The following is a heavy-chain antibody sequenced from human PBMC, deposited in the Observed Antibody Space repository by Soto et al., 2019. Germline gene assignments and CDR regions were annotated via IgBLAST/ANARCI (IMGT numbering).Heavy chain of an antibody. CDR2: ISYDGSNK. J-gene: IGHJ3*02. CDR1: GFTFSGYG. V-gene: IGHV3-30*18. CDR3: AKDRVPRVNAFDI. D-gene: IGHD4-17*01. Sequence: QVQLVESGGGVVQPGRSLRLSCAASGFTFSGYGLHWVRQAPGKGLEWVEVISYDGSNKYYADSVKGQFTISRDNSNTTLYLQMNSLRAEDTAVYYWAKDRVPRVNAFDIWGQGTMVTVSS.